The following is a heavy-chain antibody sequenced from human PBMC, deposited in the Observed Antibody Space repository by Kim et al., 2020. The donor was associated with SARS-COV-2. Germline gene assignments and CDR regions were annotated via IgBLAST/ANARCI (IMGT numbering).Heavy chain of an antibody. CDR2: NYYSGST. CDR3: ARGIDHYDILTGYSYSFGY. D-gene: IGHD3-9*01. CDR1: GGSISSSSYY. Sequence: SETLSLTCTVSGGSISSSSYYWGWIRQPPGKGLEWIGSNYYSGSTYYNPSLKSRVTISVDTSKNQYSLKLSSVTAADTAVYYCARGIDHYDILTGYSYSFGYWGRGTLITVSS. J-gene: IGHJ4*02. V-gene: IGHV4-39*07.